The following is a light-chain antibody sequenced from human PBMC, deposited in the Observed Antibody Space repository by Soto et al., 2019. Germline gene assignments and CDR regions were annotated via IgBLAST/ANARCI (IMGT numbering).Light chain of an antibody. Sequence: ETVMTQSPATLPVSPGERATLSCRASQNVRSNLAWYQQKPGQPPRLRIYGASTRATGFPARFSGSGSGTEFTLTLNSLQSEDFALYYCQEYDNWPLWTFGQGTKVEVK. CDR3: QEYDNWPLWT. V-gene: IGKV3-15*01. CDR2: GAS. CDR1: QNVRSN. J-gene: IGKJ1*01.